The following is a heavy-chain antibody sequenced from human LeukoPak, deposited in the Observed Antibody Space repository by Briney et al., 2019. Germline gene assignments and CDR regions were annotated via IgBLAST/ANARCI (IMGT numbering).Heavy chain of an antibody. V-gene: IGHV3-33*08. Sequence: PGGSLRLSCAASGFTFSSYEMNWVRQAPGKGLEWVAVIWYDGSNKYYADSVKGRFTISRDNSKNTLYLQMNSLRAEDTAVYYCAGLARCSGGSCPTPGMDVWGQGTTVTVSS. CDR2: IWYDGSNK. CDR3: AGLARCSGGSCPTPGMDV. D-gene: IGHD2-15*01. CDR1: GFTFSSYE. J-gene: IGHJ6*02.